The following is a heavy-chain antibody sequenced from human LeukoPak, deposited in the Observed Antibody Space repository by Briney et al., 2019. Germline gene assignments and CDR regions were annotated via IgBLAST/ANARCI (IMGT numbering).Heavy chain of an antibody. J-gene: IGHJ4*02. CDR2: IWYDGRRK. V-gene: IGHV3-30*02. CDR1: GFTFSTYA. D-gene: IGHD3-16*01. Sequence: GGSLRLSCAASGFTFSTYAMYWLRQAPGKGLEWVAFIWYDGRRKYYADSVEGRFTISRDNSKNTLYLQMNSLRAEDTAVYYRATLDEGDYAPHWGQGTLVTVSS. CDR3: ATLDEGDYAPH.